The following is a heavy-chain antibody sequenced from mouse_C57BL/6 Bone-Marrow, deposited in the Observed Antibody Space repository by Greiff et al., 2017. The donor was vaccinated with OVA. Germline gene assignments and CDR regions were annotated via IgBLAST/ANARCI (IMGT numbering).Heavy chain of an antibody. J-gene: IGHJ2*01. Sequence: VQLKQSGAELVKPGASVTLSCTASGFNIKDYYMHWVKQRTEQGLEWIGRIDPEDGETKYAPNFQGKGNITADTYSNIAYLQLSSLTSEDTAVYYCASWGYGNSFDYWGQGTTLTVSS. V-gene: IGHV14-2*01. CDR1: GFNIKDYY. CDR3: ASWGYGNSFDY. D-gene: IGHD2-1*01. CDR2: IDPEDGET.